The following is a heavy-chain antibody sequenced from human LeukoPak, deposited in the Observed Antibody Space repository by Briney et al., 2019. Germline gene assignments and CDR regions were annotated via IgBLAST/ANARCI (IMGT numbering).Heavy chain of an antibody. CDR1: GYRFTSYW. D-gene: IGHD2-15*01. CDR2: IYPGDSDT. V-gene: IGHV5-51*01. Sequence: GESLKISCKASGYRFTSYWIGWVRQMPGEGLEWMGIIYPGDSDTRYSPSFQGQVTISADKSISTAYLQWSSLKASDTAMYYCARADRYCSGGSCYLLWRYWGQGTLVTVSS. CDR3: ARADRYCSGGSCYLLWRY. J-gene: IGHJ4*02.